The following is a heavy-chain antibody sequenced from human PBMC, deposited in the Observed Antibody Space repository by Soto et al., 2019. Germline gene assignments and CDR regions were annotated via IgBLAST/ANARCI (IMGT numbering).Heavy chain of an antibody. V-gene: IGHV3-11*05. D-gene: IGHD3-10*01. Sequence: QVQLVESGGGLVKPGGSLRLSCAASGFKFSDYDMTWFRQAPGKGLEWISYISTTGTFTKYADSVKVRFTVSRDNTKNSTFLQMNSLRVADTAVYYCARDLHVYGSDTNYNTPRDYWGQGTLVAVSS. CDR2: ISTTGTFT. J-gene: IGHJ4*02. CDR1: GFKFSDYD. CDR3: ARDLHVYGSDTNYNTPRDY.